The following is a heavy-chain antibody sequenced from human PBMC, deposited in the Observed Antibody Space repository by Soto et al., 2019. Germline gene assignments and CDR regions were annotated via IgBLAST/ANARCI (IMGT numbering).Heavy chain of an antibody. CDR3: ASVPAATRYFDY. J-gene: IGHJ4*02. Sequence: SETLSLTCTVSGGSISSSSYYWGWIRQPPGKGLEWIGSIYYSGSTYYNPSLKSRVTISVDTSKNQFSLKLSSVTAADTAVYYCASVPAATRYFDYWGQGTLVTVSS. CDR1: GGSISSSSYY. V-gene: IGHV4-39*01. D-gene: IGHD2-2*01. CDR2: IYYSGST.